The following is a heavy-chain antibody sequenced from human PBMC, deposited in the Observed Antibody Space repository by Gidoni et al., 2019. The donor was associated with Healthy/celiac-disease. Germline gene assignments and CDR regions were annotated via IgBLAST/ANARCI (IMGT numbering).Heavy chain of an antibody. J-gene: IGHJ5*02. CDR1: GFTFSSYA. CDR3: ARDSYP. V-gene: IGHV3-30-3*01. Sequence: QVQLVASVGGVVQPGSSLRLSCSAAGFTFSSYAMHGVRLAPGKGLEWVAVISDDGSNKYYADSVKGRFTISRDNSKNTMYLKMNSLRAEDTAVYYCARDSYPWGQGTLVTVSS. CDR2: ISDDGSNK.